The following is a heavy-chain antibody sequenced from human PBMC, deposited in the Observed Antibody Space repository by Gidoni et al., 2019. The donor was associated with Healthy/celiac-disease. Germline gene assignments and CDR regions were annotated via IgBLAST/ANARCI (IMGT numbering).Heavy chain of an antibody. V-gene: IGHV3-21*01. J-gene: IGHJ6*02. D-gene: IGHD3-3*01. Sequence: EVQLVESGGGMVKPGGSLRLSCAASGFTFSSYSMTWVLPAPGKGLEWVSSISSSSSYIYYADSVKGRFTISRDNAKNSLYLQMNSLRAEDTAVYYCARIEEYYDFWSGSLGRYYYGMDVWGQGTTVTVSS. CDR2: ISSSSSYI. CDR1: GFTFSSYS. CDR3: ARIEEYYDFWSGSLGRYYYGMDV.